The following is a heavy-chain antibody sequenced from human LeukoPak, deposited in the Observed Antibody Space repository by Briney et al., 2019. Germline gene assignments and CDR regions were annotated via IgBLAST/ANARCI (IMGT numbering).Heavy chain of an antibody. CDR3: ARSTTTMTTGGFDY. CDR2: INTNGGGT. Sequence: ASVKVSCKASGYTFTDYYMHWVRQAPGQGPEWLGRINTNGGGTKFAQAFQDRVTMTRDTSINTAHMELSKLRSDDTAVYYCARSTTTMTTGGFDYWGQGTLVTVSS. CDR1: GYTFTDYY. V-gene: IGHV1-2*06. D-gene: IGHD4-17*01. J-gene: IGHJ4*02.